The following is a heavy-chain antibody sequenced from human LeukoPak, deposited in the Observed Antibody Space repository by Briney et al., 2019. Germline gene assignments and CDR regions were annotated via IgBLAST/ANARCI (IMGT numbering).Heavy chain of an antibody. D-gene: IGHD1-26*01. J-gene: IGHJ4*02. CDR2: IYSGGST. CDR1: GFTFSSYA. CDR3: ARGTVGAGYFDY. V-gene: IGHV3-53*01. Sequence: GGSLRLSCAASGFTFSSYAMSWVRQAQGKGLEWVSVIYSGGSTYYADSVKGRFTISRDNSKNTLYLQMNSLRAEDTAVYYCARGTVGAGYFDYWGQGTLVTVSS.